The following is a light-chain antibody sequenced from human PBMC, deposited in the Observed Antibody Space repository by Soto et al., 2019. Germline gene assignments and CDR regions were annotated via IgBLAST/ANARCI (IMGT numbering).Light chain of an antibody. CDR3: QQRSNWPVIT. Sequence: EIVMTQSPATLSVSPGERATLSCRASQSVSSNLAWYQQKPGQAPRLLIYDASNRATGIPARFSGSGSGTDFTLTISSLEPEDFAVYYCQQRSNWPVITFGQGTRLEI. V-gene: IGKV3-11*01. CDR2: DAS. J-gene: IGKJ5*01. CDR1: QSVSSN.